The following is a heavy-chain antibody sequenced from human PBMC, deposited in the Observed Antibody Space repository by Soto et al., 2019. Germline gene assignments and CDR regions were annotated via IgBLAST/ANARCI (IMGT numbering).Heavy chain of an antibody. CDR1: GFTFSSYG. CDR3: ARPLLRYFDWLFSDAFDI. CDR2: IWYDGSNK. D-gene: IGHD3-9*01. Sequence: GGSLRLSCAASGFTFSSYGMHWVCQAPGKGLEWVAVIWYDGSNKYYADSVKGRFTISRDNSKNTLYLQMNSLRAEDTAVYYCARPLLRYFDWLFSDAFDIWGQGTMVTVSS. V-gene: IGHV3-33*01. J-gene: IGHJ3*02.